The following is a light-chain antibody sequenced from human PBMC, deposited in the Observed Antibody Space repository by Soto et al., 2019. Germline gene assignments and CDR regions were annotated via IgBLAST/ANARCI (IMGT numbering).Light chain of an antibody. CDR3: QSYDRSLSGGV. J-gene: IGLJ1*01. CDR2: GNT. V-gene: IGLV1-40*01. CDR1: SSNIGAGYD. Sequence: QSVLTQPPSVSGAPGQRVTISCTGSSSNIGAGYDVHWYQQLPGTAPKLLIYGNTNRPSGVPERFSGSKSGTSASLAITGLQAEDEADYYCQSYDRSLSGGVLGTGTKHTVL.